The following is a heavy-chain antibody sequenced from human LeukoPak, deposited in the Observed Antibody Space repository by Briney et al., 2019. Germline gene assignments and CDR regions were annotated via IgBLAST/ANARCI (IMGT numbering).Heavy chain of an antibody. V-gene: IGHV4-39*07. CDR2: IYYSGST. CDR3: ARGSTSGWYFDY. Sequence: SETLSLTCTVSGGSISSSSYYWGWIRQPPGKGLEWIGSIYYSGSTYYNPSLKSRVTISVDTSKNQFSLKLSSVTAADTAVYYCARGSTSGWYFDYWGQGTLVTVSS. D-gene: IGHD6-19*01. J-gene: IGHJ4*02. CDR1: GGSISSSSYY.